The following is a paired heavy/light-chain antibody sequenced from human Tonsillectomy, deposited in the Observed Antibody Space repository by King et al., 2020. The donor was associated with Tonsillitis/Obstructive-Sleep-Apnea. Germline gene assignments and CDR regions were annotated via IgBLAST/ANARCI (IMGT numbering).Light chain of an antibody. CDR3: QQSYSTPYT. V-gene: IGKV1-39*01. Sequence: DIQMTQSPSSLSASVGDRVTITCRASQSISTYLNWYQQEPGKAPKLLIYAASSLQSGVPSRFSGSGSGTDFTLTISSLQPEDFATYSCQQSYSTPYTFGQGTKLEIK. CDR2: AAS. J-gene: IGKJ2*01. CDR1: QSISTY.
Heavy chain of an antibody. CDR3: ARGSLSGSGSSYNPVDRRDY. J-gene: IGHJ4*02. Sequence: QVQLVQSGAEVKKPGASVKVSCKASGYIFTSYDISWVRQAPGQGLEWMGWISTYTGNTEYAPNIQGRVTMTTDTSTSTAYMELRSLKSDDTAVYYCARGSLSGSGSSYNPVDRRDYWGQGTLVTVSS. D-gene: IGHD3-10*01. CDR1: GYIFTSYD. V-gene: IGHV1-18*01. CDR2: ISTYTGNT.